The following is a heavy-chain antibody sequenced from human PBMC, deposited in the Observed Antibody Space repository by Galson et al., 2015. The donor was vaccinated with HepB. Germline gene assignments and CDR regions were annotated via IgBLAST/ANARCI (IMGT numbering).Heavy chain of an antibody. CDR2: INPNSGGT. V-gene: IGHV1-2*02. CDR3: ARGLQQLPPNDAFDI. J-gene: IGHJ3*02. D-gene: IGHD6-13*01. Sequence: SVKVSCKASGHTFTGYYMHWVRQAPGQGLEWMGWINPNSGGTNYAQKFQGRVTMTRDTSISTAYMELSRLRSDDTAVYYCARGLQQLPPNDAFDIWGQGTMVTVSS. CDR1: GHTFTGYY.